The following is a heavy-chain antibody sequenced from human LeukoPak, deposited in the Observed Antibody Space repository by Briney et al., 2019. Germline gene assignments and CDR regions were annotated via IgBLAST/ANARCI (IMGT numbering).Heavy chain of an antibody. CDR3: ARGFMGANFDY. Sequence: SQTLSLTCTVAGGSISSGSYYWSWIRQSPDKGLELIGYIHFSGSTDYNPSLKSRVTISVDTSKNQFSLRLSSVTAADTAVYYCARGFMGANFDYWGQGTLVTVSS. CDR2: IHFSGST. CDR1: GGSISSGSYY. V-gene: IGHV4-61*01. J-gene: IGHJ4*02. D-gene: IGHD3-16*01.